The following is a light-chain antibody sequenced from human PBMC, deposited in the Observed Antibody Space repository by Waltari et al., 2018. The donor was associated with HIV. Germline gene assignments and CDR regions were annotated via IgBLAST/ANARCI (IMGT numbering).Light chain of an antibody. V-gene: IGKV3-20*01. CDR2: GAS. CDR3: QRYGGSYS. CDR1: QSVGNNY. Sequence: ETILTQSPGTLSLSPGDRATLSCRASQSVGNNYLAWYQQKPGQAPRLLIYGASSRATGIPDRCSGSGSGTDFTLTINRLEPEDFAVYYCQRYGGSYSFGQGTNLEIK. J-gene: IGKJ2*01.